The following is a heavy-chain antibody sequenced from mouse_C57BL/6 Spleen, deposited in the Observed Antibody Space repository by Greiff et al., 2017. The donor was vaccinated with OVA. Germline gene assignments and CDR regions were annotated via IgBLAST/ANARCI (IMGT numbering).Heavy chain of an antibody. V-gene: IGHV3-6*01. CDR2: ISYDGSN. CDR1: GYSITSGYY. D-gene: IGHD1-1*01. Sequence: EVKLMESGPGLVKPSQSLSLTCSVTGYSITSGYYWNWIRQFPGNKLEWMGYISYDGSNNYNPSLKNRISITRDTSKNQFFLKLNSVTTEDTATYYCARDLRSVRYAMDYWGQGTSVTVSS. CDR3: ARDLRSVRYAMDY. J-gene: IGHJ4*01.